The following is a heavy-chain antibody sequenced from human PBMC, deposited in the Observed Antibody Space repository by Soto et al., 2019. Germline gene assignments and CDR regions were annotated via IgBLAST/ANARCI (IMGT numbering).Heavy chain of an antibody. Sequence: GGSLRLSCAASGFTFSSYAMHWVRQAPGKGLEWVAVIYSGGSTYYADSVKGRFTISRDNSKNTLYLQMNSLRAEDTAVYYCARDRDSGYVWDYWGQGTLVTVSS. CDR2: IYSGGST. V-gene: IGHV3-66*01. CDR3: ARDRDSGYVWDY. D-gene: IGHD5-12*01. CDR1: GFTFSSYA. J-gene: IGHJ4*02.